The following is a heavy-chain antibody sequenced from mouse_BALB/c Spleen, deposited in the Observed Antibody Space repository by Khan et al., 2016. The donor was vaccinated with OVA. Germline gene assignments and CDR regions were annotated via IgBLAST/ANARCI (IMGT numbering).Heavy chain of an antibody. V-gene: IGHV1S41*01. CDR1: GYTFTSYW. CDR3: ASENYYGSSRYAMDY. J-gene: IGHJ4*01. CDR2: IAPGSGST. D-gene: IGHD1-1*01. Sequence: DLVKPGASVKLSCKASGYTFTSYWINWIKQRPGQGLEWIGRIAPGSGSTYYNEMFKGRSTLTVDTSSNTAYIQLSSLSSEDSAVYFCASENYYGSSRYAMDYWGQGTSVTVSS.